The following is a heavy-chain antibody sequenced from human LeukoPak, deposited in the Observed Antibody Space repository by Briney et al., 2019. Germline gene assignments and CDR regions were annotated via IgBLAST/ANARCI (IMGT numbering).Heavy chain of an antibody. J-gene: IGHJ3*02. V-gene: IGHV3-48*02. Sequence: GGSLRLSCAASGFTFSSYSVNWVRQAPGKGLEWVSYISRSSSPIYYADSVKGRFTISRDNAKNLLYLQMNSLGDEDTAVYYCARDGRDGYNRAPGAFDIWGQGTMVTVSS. D-gene: IGHD5-24*01. CDR2: ISRSSSPI. CDR1: GFTFSSYS. CDR3: ARDGRDGYNRAPGAFDI.